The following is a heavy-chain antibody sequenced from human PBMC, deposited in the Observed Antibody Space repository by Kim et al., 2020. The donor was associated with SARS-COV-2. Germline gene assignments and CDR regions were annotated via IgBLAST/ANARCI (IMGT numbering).Heavy chain of an antibody. D-gene: IGHD1-1*01. CDR1: GFSLTSDAFR. Sequence: SGPTLVRPTQTLTLTCTFSGFSLTSDAFRVGWIRRPQGKALEWQALIYWNDDKFYSPSLQTRLAITRDTSENQATLIMTNIDPVDTDTYYCVRGCTTGVGGWGYLEYWGQGALVTVSS. J-gene: IGHJ4*02. V-gene: IGHV2-5*04. CDR2: IYWNDDK. CDR3: VRGCTTGVGGWGYLEY.